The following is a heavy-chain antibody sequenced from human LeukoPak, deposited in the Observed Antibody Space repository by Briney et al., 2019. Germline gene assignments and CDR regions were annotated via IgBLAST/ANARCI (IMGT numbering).Heavy chain of an antibody. J-gene: IGHJ5*02. D-gene: IGHD5/OR15-5a*01. V-gene: IGHV3-30*18. CDR2: ISDDGSKI. CDR1: GFRFSSYG. CDR3: GKGPGYSVYDNLPHH. Sequence: GRSLRLSCTASGFRFSSYGMHWVRQAPGKGLEWVAVISDDGSKICYGDSVKGRFTISRDNSKNTLNLQMDSLRADDTAVYYCGKGPGYSVYDNLPHHWGQGTLVTVSS.